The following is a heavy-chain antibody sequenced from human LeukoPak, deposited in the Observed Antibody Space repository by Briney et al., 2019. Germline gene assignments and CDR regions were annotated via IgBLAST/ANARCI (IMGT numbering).Heavy chain of an antibody. CDR1: GGSFSDYY. Sequence: PSETLSLTCAVYGGSFSDYYWSWIRQPLGKGLEWIGEINHSGSTNYNPSLKSRVTISVDTSKNQLSLKLSSVTAADTAVYYCARGNIVVVPAARYYYYMDVWGKGTTVTVSS. J-gene: IGHJ6*03. D-gene: IGHD2-2*01. V-gene: IGHV4-34*01. CDR3: ARGNIVVVPAARYYYYMDV. CDR2: INHSGST.